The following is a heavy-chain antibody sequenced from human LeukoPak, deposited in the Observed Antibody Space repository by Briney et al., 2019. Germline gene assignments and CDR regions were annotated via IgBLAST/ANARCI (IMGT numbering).Heavy chain of an antibody. V-gene: IGHV3-30*18. D-gene: IGHD3-22*01. CDR1: GFTFSTYA. Sequence: GGALRRSFAAAGFTFSTYAMHWGRRAPGKGVVGVAVVLHDGSNKYYSDSVKGPFTISRDNSKNTLYLQMNSLRPEDTAVYYCAKGDYFDSSGYKLPTLFDYWGQGTLVTVSS. CDR3: AKGDYFDSSGYKLPTLFDY. J-gene: IGHJ4*02. CDR2: VLHDGSNK.